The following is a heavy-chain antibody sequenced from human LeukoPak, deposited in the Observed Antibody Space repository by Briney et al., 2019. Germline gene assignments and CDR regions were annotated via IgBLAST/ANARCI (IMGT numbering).Heavy chain of an antibody. CDR2: IYYSGST. J-gene: IGHJ6*02. CDR3: ARAVEGGSYYAGGYYYGMDV. Sequence: PSETLSLTCTVSGGSISSSSYYWGWIRQPPGKGLEWIGSIYYSGSTYYNPSLKSRVTISVDTSKNQFSLKLSSVTAADTAVYYCARAVEGGSYYAGGYYYGMDVWGQGTTVTVSS. CDR1: GGSISSSSYY. D-gene: IGHD1-26*01. V-gene: IGHV4-39*01.